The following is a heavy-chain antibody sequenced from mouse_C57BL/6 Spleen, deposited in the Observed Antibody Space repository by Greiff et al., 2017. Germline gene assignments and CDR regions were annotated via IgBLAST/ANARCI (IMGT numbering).Heavy chain of an antibody. CDR1: GYTFTSYW. CDR3: TRWDSSAYGMDY. Sequence: QVQLQQPGAELVKPGASVKLSCKASGYTFTSYWMHWVKQRPGQGLEWIGMIYPNSGSTNYNEKFKSKATLTVDTSSSTAYMQLSSLTSEDSAVYYCTRWDSSAYGMDYWGPGTSVTVSS. J-gene: IGHJ4*01. V-gene: IGHV1-64*01. D-gene: IGHD3-2*01. CDR2: IYPNSGST.